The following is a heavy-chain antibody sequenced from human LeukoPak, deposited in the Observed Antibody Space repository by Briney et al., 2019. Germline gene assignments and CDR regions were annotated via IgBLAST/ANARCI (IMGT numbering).Heavy chain of an antibody. V-gene: IGHV3-30*04. CDR3: ARDISTGWSIKYFFDF. CDR2: ISYYGITE. D-gene: IGHD6-19*01. J-gene: IGHJ4*02. Sequence: GGSLRLSCAASGFAFSSYAMHWVGQAPGKGVEGVAIISYYGITEDYSDSVKGRFSISRDNFKNTLFLQMNGLRAEDTAVYYCARDISTGWSIKYFFDFWGQGTLVTVSS. CDR1: GFAFSSYA.